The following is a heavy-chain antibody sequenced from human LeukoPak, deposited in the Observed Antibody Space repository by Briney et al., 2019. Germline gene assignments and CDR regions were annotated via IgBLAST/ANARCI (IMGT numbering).Heavy chain of an antibody. Sequence: SETLSLTCTVSGGSISSSSYYWGWIRQPPGKGLEWIGSIYYSGSTYYNPSLKSRVTMSVDTSKNQFSLQLSSVTAADTAVYYCARDDSGYDRDEYYYYYMDVWGKGTTVTISS. V-gene: IGHV4-39*07. CDR2: IYYSGST. J-gene: IGHJ6*03. D-gene: IGHD5-12*01. CDR3: ARDDSGYDRDEYYYYYMDV. CDR1: GGSISSSSYY.